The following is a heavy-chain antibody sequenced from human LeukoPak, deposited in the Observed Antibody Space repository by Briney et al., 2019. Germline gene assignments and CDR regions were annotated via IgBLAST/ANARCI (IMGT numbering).Heavy chain of an antibody. V-gene: IGHV1-69*02. CDR1: GGTFSRYT. J-gene: IGHJ4*02. CDR2: IIPILGIA. Sequence: SVKVSCKASGGTFSRYTISWARQAPGQGLEWMGRIIPILGIANYAQKFQGRVTITADKSTSTAYMELSSLRSEDTAVYYCARSHDSSSYYYHFDYWGQGTLVTVSS. CDR3: ARSHDSSSYYYHFDY. D-gene: IGHD3-22*01.